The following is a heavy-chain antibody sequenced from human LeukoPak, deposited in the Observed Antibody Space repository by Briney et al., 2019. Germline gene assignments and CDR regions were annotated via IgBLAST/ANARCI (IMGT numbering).Heavy chain of an antibody. CDR1: GFTFSTYW. CDR2: INSDGDSI. D-gene: IGHD3-10*01. CDR3: ARGRDTYDY. V-gene: IGHV3-74*01. J-gene: IGHJ4*02. Sequence: GGSLRLSCAASGFTFSTYWMHWVRQAPGKGLVRVSRINSDGDSIIYADSVKGRFTISRDNAKKTLYLQMNSLRAEDTAVYYCARGRDTYDYWGQGTLVTVSS.